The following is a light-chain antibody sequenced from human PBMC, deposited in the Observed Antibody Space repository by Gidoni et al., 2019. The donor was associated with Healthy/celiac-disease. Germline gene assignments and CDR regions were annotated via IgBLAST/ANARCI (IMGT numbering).Light chain of an antibody. CDR3: QQLNSYPHT. V-gene: IGKV1-9*01. CDR2: AAP. CDR1: QGISSY. J-gene: IGKJ3*01. Sequence: DIQLTQSPSFLSASVGDRVTITCRASQGISSYLAWYQQKPGKAPKLLIYAAPTLQSGVPSRFSGSGSGTEFTLTISSLQPEDFATYYCQQLNSYPHTFXPXTKVDIK.